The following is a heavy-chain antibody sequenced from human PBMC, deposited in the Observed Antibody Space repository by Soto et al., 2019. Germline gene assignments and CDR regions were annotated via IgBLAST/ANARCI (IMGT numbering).Heavy chain of an antibody. Sequence: GGSLRLSCAASGFTFSSYAMSWVRQAPGKGLEWVSAISGSGGSTYYADSVKGRFTISRDNSKNTLYLQKNSLRAYDTAVYYCAKSFCSSTSCYPDAFDIWGQGTMVTVSS. J-gene: IGHJ3*02. V-gene: IGHV3-23*01. CDR3: AKSFCSSTSCYPDAFDI. D-gene: IGHD2-2*01. CDR1: GFTFSSYA. CDR2: ISGSGGST.